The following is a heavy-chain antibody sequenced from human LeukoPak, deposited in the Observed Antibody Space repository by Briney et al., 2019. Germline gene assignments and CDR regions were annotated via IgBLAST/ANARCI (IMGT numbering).Heavy chain of an antibody. CDR2: ISGSGGST. Sequence: GGSLRLSCAASGFTFSSYAMSWVRQAPGKGLEWVSAISGSGGSTYYADSVKGRFTISRDNSKNTLYLQMNSLRAEDTAVYYCAKVESQLWFGELPNYYFDYWGQGTLVTVSS. CDR3: AKVESQLWFGELPNYYFDY. J-gene: IGHJ4*02. D-gene: IGHD3-10*01. CDR1: GFTFSSYA. V-gene: IGHV3-23*01.